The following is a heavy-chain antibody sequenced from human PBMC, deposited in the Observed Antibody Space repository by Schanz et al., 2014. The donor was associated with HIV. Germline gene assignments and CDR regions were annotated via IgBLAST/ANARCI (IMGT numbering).Heavy chain of an antibody. J-gene: IGHJ4*02. Sequence: EVQLLESGGGLKQPGGSLRLSCVVSGFTLKTYAMTWVRQAPGKGLEWVSGISISGHSTYYADSVKGRFTISRDISKNTLYLQMNSLRAEDTAVYYCARGKNSFDYWGQGALITVSS. CDR1: GFTLKTYA. CDR2: ISISGHST. V-gene: IGHV3-23*01. CDR3: ARGKNSFDY.